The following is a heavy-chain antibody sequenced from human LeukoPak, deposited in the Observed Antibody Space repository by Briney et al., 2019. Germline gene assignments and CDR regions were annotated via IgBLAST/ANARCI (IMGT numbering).Heavy chain of an antibody. CDR3: ATVCAVFGECDVFEY. J-gene: IGHJ4*02. CDR2: FDPEDGET. Sequence: GASVKVSCKVSGKTLTELSMHWVRQAPGKGLEWMGGFDPEDGETNYAQKIQGRVTMTEDTSTDTAYMELSSLRSEDTAVYYCATVCAVFGECDVFEYWGQGTLVTVSS. CDR1: GKTLTELS. D-gene: IGHD3-10*02. V-gene: IGHV1-24*01.